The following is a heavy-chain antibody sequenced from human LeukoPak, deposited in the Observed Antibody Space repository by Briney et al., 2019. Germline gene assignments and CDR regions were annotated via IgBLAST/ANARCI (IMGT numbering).Heavy chain of an antibody. Sequence: SETLSLTCTVSGGSISSYYWSWIRQPPGKGLEWIGYIYYSGSTNYNPSLKSRVTISSDTSKNQFSLELSSVTAADTAVYYCARLKATVSIHAYFDSWGQGTLVTVSS. J-gene: IGHJ4*02. V-gene: IGHV4-59*01. CDR3: ARLKATVSIHAYFDS. CDR1: GGSISSYY. CDR2: IYYSGST. D-gene: IGHD4-17*01.